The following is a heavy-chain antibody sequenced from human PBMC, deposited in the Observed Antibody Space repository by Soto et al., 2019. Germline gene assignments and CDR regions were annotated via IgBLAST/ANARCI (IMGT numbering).Heavy chain of an antibody. Sequence: EVQLLESGGGLVQPGGSLRLSCAASGFTFSSYAMSWVRQAPGKGLEWVSAISGSGGSTYYADSVKGRFTISRDNSKNTLYLQMNSLRAEDTAVYYCARQPVDATMVKSGYFDYWGQGTLVTVSS. CDR1: GFTFSSYA. D-gene: IGHD5-18*01. CDR3: ARQPVDATMVKSGYFDY. V-gene: IGHV3-23*01. J-gene: IGHJ4*02. CDR2: ISGSGGST.